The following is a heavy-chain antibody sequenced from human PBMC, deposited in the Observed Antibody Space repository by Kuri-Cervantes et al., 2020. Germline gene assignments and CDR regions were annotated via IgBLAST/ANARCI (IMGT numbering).Heavy chain of an antibody. Sequence: GGSLRLSCAASGFTFSSYAMHWVRRAPGKGLEWVAVISYDGSNKYYADSVKGRFTISRDNSKNTLYLQMNSLRAEDTAVYYCARVGGYDPSYYYYYGMDVWGQGTTVTISS. CDR2: ISYDGSNK. CDR1: GFTFSSYA. D-gene: IGHD5-12*01. V-gene: IGHV3-30-3*01. J-gene: IGHJ6*02. CDR3: ARVGGYDPSYYYYYGMDV.